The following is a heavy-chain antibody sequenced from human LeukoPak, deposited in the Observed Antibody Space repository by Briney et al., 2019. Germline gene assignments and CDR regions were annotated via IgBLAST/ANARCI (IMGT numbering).Heavy chain of an antibody. CDR2: IYSGGST. J-gene: IGHJ4*02. Sequence: GGSMRLSCAAAGITFSSYWMSWVRQAPGKGLEWVSVIYSGGSTYYADSVKGRFTISRDNSKNTLYLQMNSLRAEDTAVYYCARAVPGSYYFDYWGQGTLVTVSS. CDR3: ARAVPGSYYFDY. V-gene: IGHV3-53*01. CDR1: GITFSSYW. D-gene: IGHD1-26*01.